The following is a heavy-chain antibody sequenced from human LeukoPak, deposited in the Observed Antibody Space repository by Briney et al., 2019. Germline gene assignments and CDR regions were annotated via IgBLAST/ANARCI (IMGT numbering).Heavy chain of an antibody. CDR1: GYTFTGYY. CDR3: ARGPHSSGAFDI. V-gene: IGHV1-2*02. J-gene: IGHJ3*02. D-gene: IGHD3-22*01. Sequence: ASVKVSCKASGYTFTGYYMHWVRQAPGQGLEWMGWINPNSGGTNYAQKFQGRVTMTRDTSISTAYMELSSLRSEDTAVYYCARGPHSSGAFDIWGQGTMVTVSS. CDR2: INPNSGGT.